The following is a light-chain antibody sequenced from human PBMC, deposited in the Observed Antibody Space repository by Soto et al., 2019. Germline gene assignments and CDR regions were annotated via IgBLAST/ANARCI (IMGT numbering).Light chain of an antibody. CDR3: QQYGSSPGT. Sequence: EIVLTQSPGTLSLSPGERATLSCRASHFVATSYVAWYQQKPGQAPRLLIYGASSRATGIPDRFSGSGSGTDFTLTISRLEPEDLAVYYCQQYGSSPGTFGQGTKVDIK. CDR2: GAS. J-gene: IGKJ1*01. CDR1: HFVATSY. V-gene: IGKV3-20*01.